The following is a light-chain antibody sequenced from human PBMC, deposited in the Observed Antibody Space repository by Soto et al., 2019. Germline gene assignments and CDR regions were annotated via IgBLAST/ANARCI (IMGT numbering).Light chain of an antibody. Sequence: EIVLTQSPGTLSWSPGERSTLSCSASQTVSSTYLAWYQQKPGQAPRLLIYGASSRATGIPDRFSGTVSGTDFTLTISRLEPEDFAVYYCQQYGSSPITFGQGTRLEIK. CDR3: QQYGSSPIT. V-gene: IGKV3-20*01. CDR2: GAS. CDR1: QTVSSTY. J-gene: IGKJ5*01.